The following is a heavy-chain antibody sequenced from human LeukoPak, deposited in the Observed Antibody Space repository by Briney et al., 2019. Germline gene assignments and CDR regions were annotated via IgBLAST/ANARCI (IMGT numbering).Heavy chain of an antibody. CDR3: ARGRSGLAAAGTYDY. J-gene: IGHJ4*02. CDR2: INPNSGRT. V-gene: IGHV1-8*01. D-gene: IGHD6-13*01. Sequence: ASVNVSCKASGYSFTSSDINWVRQAAGQGLEWMGWINPNSGRTGYAQKFQGRVTMTANTSISTAYMELSSLRFDDTAVYYCARGRSGLAAAGTYDYWGQGTLLTVSS. CDR1: GYSFTSSD.